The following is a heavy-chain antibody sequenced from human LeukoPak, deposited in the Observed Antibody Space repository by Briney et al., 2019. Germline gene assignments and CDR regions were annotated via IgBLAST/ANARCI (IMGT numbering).Heavy chain of an antibody. CDR3: ARLPVCSSTSCATPVEYFQH. Sequence: GASVNVSCKASGGTFSSYAISWVRQAPGQGLEWMGGIIPIFGTANHAQKFQGRVTINTDESTSTAYIELSSLRSEDTAVYYCARLPVCSSTSCATPVEYFQHWGQGTLVTVSS. V-gene: IGHV1-69*05. J-gene: IGHJ1*01. CDR1: GGTFSSYA. CDR2: IIPIFGTA. D-gene: IGHD2-2*01.